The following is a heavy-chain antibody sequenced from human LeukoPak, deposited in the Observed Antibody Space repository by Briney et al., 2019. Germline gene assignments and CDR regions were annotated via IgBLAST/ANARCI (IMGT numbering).Heavy chain of an antibody. J-gene: IGHJ4*02. Sequence: GGSLRLSCVASGFTLGTYAMSWVRQAAGKGLEWVSAISARGDRTYYADSVKGRFTISRDNSKNTLYVQMNSLRVEDTAAYFCVKEMSGYAYGDYWGQGALVTVSS. CDR2: ISARGDRT. V-gene: IGHV3-23*01. D-gene: IGHD3-16*01. CDR1: GFTLGTYA. CDR3: VKEMSGYAYGDY.